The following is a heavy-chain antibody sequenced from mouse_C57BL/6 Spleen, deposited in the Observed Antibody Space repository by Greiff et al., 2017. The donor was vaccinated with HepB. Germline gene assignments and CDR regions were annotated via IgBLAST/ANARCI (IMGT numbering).Heavy chain of an antibody. CDR2: IHPADSDT. J-gene: IGHJ4*01. V-gene: IGHV1-74*01. D-gene: IGHD2-4*01. CDR1: GYTFTSYW. Sequence: QVQLKQPGAELVKPGASVKVSCKASGYTFTSYWMHWVKQRPGQGLEWIGMIHPADSDTNYKQKFTGKATLTVNKSSSTAYMQHSSLTSEDSAVYCCASHYDSDYYAMDYWGQGTSGTVSS. CDR3: ASHYDSDYYAMDY.